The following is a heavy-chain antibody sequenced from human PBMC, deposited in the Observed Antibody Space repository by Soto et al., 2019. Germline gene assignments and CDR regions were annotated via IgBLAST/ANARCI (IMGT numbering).Heavy chain of an antibody. CDR1: GFTFSNYW. D-gene: IGHD2-15*01. Sequence: EVKLVESGGGLVQPGGSLRLSCAASGFTFSNYWMYWVRQAPGKGRVWVSGINSDGSVSSYADSVKGRLTISRDNVKNTLYLQMNSLRVEDTAVYYCARGDCVGGTCYSLAGSFYYYMDVWGKGTRVTVFS. CDR3: ARGDCVGGTCYSLAGSFYYYMDV. CDR2: INSDGSVS. J-gene: IGHJ6*03. V-gene: IGHV3-74*01.